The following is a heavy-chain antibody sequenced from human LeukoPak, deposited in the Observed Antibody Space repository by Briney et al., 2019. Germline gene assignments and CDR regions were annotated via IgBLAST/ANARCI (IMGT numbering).Heavy chain of an antibody. J-gene: IGHJ4*02. V-gene: IGHV3-23*01. CDR1: GFTFSSYA. Sequence: PGGSLRLSCAASGFTFSSYAMSWVGQAPGKGLEWVAAIMGSGGSKYYADSVKGRFTISRDNPKNALYLQMNSLRAEDTAVYYCAKGAGNVLEWLLYYWGQGTLVTVSS. CDR3: AKGAGNVLEWLLYY. CDR2: IMGSGGSK. D-gene: IGHD3-3*01.